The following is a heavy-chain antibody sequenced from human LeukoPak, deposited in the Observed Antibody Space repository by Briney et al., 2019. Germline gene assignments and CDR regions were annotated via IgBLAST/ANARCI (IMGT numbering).Heavy chain of an antibody. Sequence: GGSLRLSCAASGFTFSSYSMNWVRQAPGKGLEWVSYISSSSSTIYYADSVKGRFTISRDNAMNSLYLQMNSLRAEDTAVYYCARNAFVDCSSTSCYYDYWGQGTLVTVSS. D-gene: IGHD2-2*01. CDR2: ISSSSSTI. CDR3: ARNAFVDCSSTSCYYDY. J-gene: IGHJ4*02. CDR1: GFTFSSYS. V-gene: IGHV3-48*01.